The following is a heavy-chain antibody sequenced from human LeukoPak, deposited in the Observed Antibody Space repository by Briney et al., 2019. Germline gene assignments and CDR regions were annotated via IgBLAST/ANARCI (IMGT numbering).Heavy chain of an antibody. Sequence: ASVKVSCKASGYTFTSYGISWVRQAPGQGLEWMGWISAYNGNTNYAQKLQGRVTMTTDTSTSTAYMELRSLRSNDTAVYYCARGKDRYYYDSSGYDYWGQGTLVTVSS. CDR2: ISAYNGNT. CDR3: ARGKDRYYYDSSGYDY. D-gene: IGHD3-22*01. J-gene: IGHJ4*02. V-gene: IGHV1-18*01. CDR1: GYTFTSYG.